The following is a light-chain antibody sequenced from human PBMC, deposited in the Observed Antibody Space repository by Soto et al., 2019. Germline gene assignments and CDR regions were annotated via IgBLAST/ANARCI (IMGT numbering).Light chain of an antibody. CDR3: QTWGSGIVV. CDR2: LNSDGSH. V-gene: IGLV4-69*01. Sequence: QLVLTQSPSASASLGASVKLTCTLSSGHSNYAIAWHQQQSEKGPRYLMKLNSDGSHSKGDGIPDRFSGSSSGAERYLTISSLQSEDEADYYCQTWGSGIVVFGGGTKXPV. J-gene: IGLJ2*01. CDR1: SGHSNYA.